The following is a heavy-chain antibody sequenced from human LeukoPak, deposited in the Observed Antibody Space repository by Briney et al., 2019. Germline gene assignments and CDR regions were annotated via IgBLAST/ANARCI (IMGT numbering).Heavy chain of an antibody. CDR3: LRAGRRPPLPPDY. Sequence: EASVKVSCRASGYTFNTYGISWVRQAPGQGLEWMGWISTYNGDTNYVQNLQGRVTMTTDTSASTAYMELMSLRSDDTAVYYCLRAGRRPPLPPDYGAQEPLVPVPS. J-gene: IGHJ4*02. CDR1: GYTFNTYG. V-gene: IGHV1-18*01. D-gene: IGHD6-25*01. CDR2: ISTYNGDT.